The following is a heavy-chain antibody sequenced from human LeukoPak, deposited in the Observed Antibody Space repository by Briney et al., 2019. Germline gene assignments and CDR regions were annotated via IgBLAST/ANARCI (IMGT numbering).Heavy chain of an antibody. CDR2: INPNSDDT. D-gene: IGHD3-22*01. CDR3: ARDPNDNSGYYGYFDY. CDR1: GYTFTGCN. V-gene: IGHV1-2*02. Sequence: ASVKISCTASGYTFTGCNMNWVRQAPGHRLEWMGWINPNSDDTNYAQKFQGRVTMTRDTSISTAYMKLSRLRSDDTAVYYCARDPNDNSGYYGYFDYWGQGTLVTVSS. J-gene: IGHJ4*02.